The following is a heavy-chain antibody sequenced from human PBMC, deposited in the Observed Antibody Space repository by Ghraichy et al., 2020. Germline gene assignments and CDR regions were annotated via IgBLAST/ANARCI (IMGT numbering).Heavy chain of an antibody. CDR2: IYPGDSDT. CDR1: GYSFTSYW. J-gene: IGHJ6*03. V-gene: IGHV5-51*01. Sequence: GESLNISCKGSGYSFTSYWIGWVRQMPGKGLEWMGIIYPGDSDTRYSPSFQGQVTIPADKSISTAYLQWSSLKASDTAMYYCARWVYCSGGSCYGLPINYYYYYYMDVWGKGTTVTVSS. D-gene: IGHD2-15*01. CDR3: ARWVYCSGGSCYGLPINYYYYYYMDV.